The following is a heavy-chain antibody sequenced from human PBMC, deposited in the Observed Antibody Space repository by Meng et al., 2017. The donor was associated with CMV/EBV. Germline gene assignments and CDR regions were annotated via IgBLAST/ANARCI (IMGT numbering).Heavy chain of an antibody. D-gene: IGHD2-15*01. Sequence: QVQRVQSGAEVKKPGASVKVSCKASGYTFTSYYMHWGRQAPGQGLEWMGRINPSGGSTSYAQKFQGRVTMTRDTSTSTVYMELSSLRSEDTAVYYCAREGEGVVAATPHFDYWGQGTLVTVSS. CDR2: INPSGGST. CDR1: GYTFTSYY. V-gene: IGHV1-46*01. J-gene: IGHJ4*02. CDR3: AREGEGVVAATPHFDY.